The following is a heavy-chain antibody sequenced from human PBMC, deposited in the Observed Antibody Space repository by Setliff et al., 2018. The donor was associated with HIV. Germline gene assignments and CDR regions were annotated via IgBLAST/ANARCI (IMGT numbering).Heavy chain of an antibody. J-gene: IGHJ4*02. Sequence: PSETLSLTCTVSGGSISSYYWSWIRQPPGKGLEWIGYTYYSGYTQYNPSLKSRVTISVDTSKNQFSLKLSSVTAADTGVYYCASRRGIEFYFDIWGQGTPVTV. D-gene: IGHD3-10*01. V-gene: IGHV4-59*12. CDR3: ASRRGIEFYFDI. CDR2: TYYSGYT. CDR1: GGSISSYY.